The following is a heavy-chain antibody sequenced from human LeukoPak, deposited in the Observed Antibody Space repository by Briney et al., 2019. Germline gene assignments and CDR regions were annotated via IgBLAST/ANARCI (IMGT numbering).Heavy chain of an antibody. D-gene: IGHD1-14*01. J-gene: IGHJ4*02. CDR3: ATETNGRHYDY. V-gene: IGHV3-23*01. CDR2: ISGSGGSI. Sequence: PGGSLILSCAASGFTFSSHAMSWVRQAPGEGLEWVSAISGSGGSIYHADSVKGRFTISRDNSKNTLYLQMNSLRAEDTAVYYCATETNGRHYDYWGQGTLLTVSS. CDR1: GFTFSSHA.